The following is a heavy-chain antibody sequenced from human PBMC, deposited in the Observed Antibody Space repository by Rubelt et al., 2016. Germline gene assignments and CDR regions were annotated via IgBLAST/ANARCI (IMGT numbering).Heavy chain of an antibody. Sequence: QAPGQGLEWMGWISAYNGNTNYAQKLQGRVTMTRDTSISTAYMELSRLRSDDTAVYYCARGMTTVTNNWFDPWGQGTLVTVSS. CDR3: ARGMTTVTNNWFDP. V-gene: IGHV1-18*01. CDR2: ISAYNGNT. J-gene: IGHJ5*02. D-gene: IGHD4-17*01.